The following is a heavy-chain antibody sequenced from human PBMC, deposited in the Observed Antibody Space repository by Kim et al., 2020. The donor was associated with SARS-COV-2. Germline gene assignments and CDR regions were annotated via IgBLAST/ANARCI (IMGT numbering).Heavy chain of an antibody. CDR3: ARGGYSSTWYHWFDP. D-gene: IGHD6-13*01. CDR2: IDPSDSYT. Sequence: GESLKISCKGSGYSFTSYWISWVRQMPGKGLEWMGRIDPSDSYTSYSPSFQGHVTISADKSISTAYLQWSSLKASDTAMYYCARGGYSSTWYHWFDPWAQGTLVTVSS. CDR1: GYSFTSYW. V-gene: IGHV5-10-1*01. J-gene: IGHJ5*02.